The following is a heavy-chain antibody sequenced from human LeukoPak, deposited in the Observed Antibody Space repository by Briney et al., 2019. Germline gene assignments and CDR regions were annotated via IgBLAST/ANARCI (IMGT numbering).Heavy chain of an antibody. Sequence: KASETLSLTCTVSGGSISSSSYYWGWIRQPPGKGLEWIGSIYYSGSTYYNPSLKSRVTTSVDTSKNQFSLKLSSVTAADTAVYYCARGAMGQNDAFDIWGQGTMVTVSS. V-gene: IGHV4-39*07. CDR3: ARGAMGQNDAFDI. CDR1: GGSISSSSYY. D-gene: IGHD5-18*01. J-gene: IGHJ3*02. CDR2: IYYSGST.